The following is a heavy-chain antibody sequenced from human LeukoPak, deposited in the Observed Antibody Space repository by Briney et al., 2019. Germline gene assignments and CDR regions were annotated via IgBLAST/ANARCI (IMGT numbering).Heavy chain of an antibody. CDR1: GGSISSYY. J-gene: IGHJ4*02. CDR2: IYYSGST. CDR3: ARSGIVGATSEDYFDY. D-gene: IGHD1-26*01. V-gene: IGHV4-59*01. Sequence: ASETLSLTCTVSGGSISSYYWSWIRQPPGKGLEWIGYIYYSGSTNYNPSLKSRVTISVDTSKNQFSLKLSSVTAADTAVYYCARSGIVGATSEDYFDYWGQGTLVTVSS.